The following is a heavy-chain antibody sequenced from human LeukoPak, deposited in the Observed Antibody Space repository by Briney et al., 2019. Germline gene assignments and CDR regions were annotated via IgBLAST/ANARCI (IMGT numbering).Heavy chain of an antibody. J-gene: IGHJ4*02. Sequence: SQTLSLTCTVSGGSISSGDYYWSWIRQPPGKGLEWIGYIYYSGSTYYNPSLKSRVTISVDTSKNQFSLKLSSVTAADTAVYYCARDGDYGDYEYDYWGQGTLVTVPS. CDR1: GGSISSGDYY. CDR2: IYYSGST. CDR3: ARDGDYGDYEYDY. D-gene: IGHD4-17*01. V-gene: IGHV4-30-4*01.